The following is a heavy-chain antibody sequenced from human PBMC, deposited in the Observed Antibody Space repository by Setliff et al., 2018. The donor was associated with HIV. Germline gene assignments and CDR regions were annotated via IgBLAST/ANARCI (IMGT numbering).Heavy chain of an antibody. CDR3: ARSLPQRSYFDY. CDR2: ISGYNGNT. J-gene: IGHJ4*02. CDR1: GYTFTSYG. D-gene: IGHD1-26*01. V-gene: IGHV1-18*01. Sequence: GASVKVSCKTSGYTFTSYGISWVRQAPGQGLEWMGWISGYNGNTNYAQKFQGRLTMTTDTSITTAYMELSSLRSDDTAVYYCARSLPQRSYFDYWGQGTLVTVSS.